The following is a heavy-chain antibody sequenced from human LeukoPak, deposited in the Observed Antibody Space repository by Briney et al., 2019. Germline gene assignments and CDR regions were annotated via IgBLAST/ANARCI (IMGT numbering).Heavy chain of an antibody. J-gene: IGHJ4*02. CDR1: GGSISSGGYS. V-gene: IGHV4-30-2*01. CDR2: IYHSGST. Sequence: PSETLSLTCAVSGGSISSGGYSGSWIRQPPGKGLEWIGYIYHSGSTYYNPSLKSRVTISVDTSKNQLSLKLSSVTAADTAVYYCARGGDSSGYYYPVFDYWGQGTLVTVSS. D-gene: IGHD3-22*01. CDR3: ARGGDSSGYYYPVFDY.